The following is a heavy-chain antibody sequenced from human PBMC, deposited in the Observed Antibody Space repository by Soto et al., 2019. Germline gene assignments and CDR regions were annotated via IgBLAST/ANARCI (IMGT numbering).Heavy chain of an antibody. J-gene: IGHJ4*02. V-gene: IGHV3-23*01. D-gene: IGHD6-19*01. CDR3: AKADGEQWLIPHLDN. Sequence: GGSLRLSCEASGFNFKKFAMGWVRQAPGEGLEWVAGISCCGGSTSYADSVKGRFSLARDDSKSTLSLHLNSLRFEDTARYFCAKADGEQWLIPHLDNWGQGTLVTVSS. CDR2: ISCCGGST. CDR1: GFNFKKFA.